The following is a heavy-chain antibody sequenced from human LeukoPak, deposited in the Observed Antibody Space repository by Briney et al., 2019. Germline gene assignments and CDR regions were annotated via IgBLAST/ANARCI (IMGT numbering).Heavy chain of an antibody. D-gene: IGHD3-10*01. Sequence: GRSLRLSCEVSGFTFDDYAMHWVRQAPGKGLEWVAGVSGNNDKIGYADSVKGRFTSSRDNAKNSLYLQMNSLRPEDTALYYCARGYYGSGSSSGPIDYWGQGTLVTVSS. CDR3: ARGYYGSGSSSGPIDY. J-gene: IGHJ4*02. CDR2: VSGNNDKI. CDR1: GFTFDDYA. V-gene: IGHV3-9*01.